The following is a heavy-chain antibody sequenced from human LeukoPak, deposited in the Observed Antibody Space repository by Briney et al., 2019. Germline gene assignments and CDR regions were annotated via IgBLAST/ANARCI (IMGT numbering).Heavy chain of an antibody. D-gene: IGHD6-13*01. Sequence: PGGSLRLSCAASGFTVSSNYMSWVRQAPGKGLEWVSVTYSGGSTYYADSVKGRFTISRDNSKNTLYLQMNSLRADDTAVYYCARFPIAAAGVDYWGQGTLVTVSP. J-gene: IGHJ4*02. CDR1: GFTVSSNY. CDR2: TYSGGST. V-gene: IGHV3-53*01. CDR3: ARFPIAAAGVDY.